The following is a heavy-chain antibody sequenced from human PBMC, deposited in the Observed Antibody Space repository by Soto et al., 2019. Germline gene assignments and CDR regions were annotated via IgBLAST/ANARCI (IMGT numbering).Heavy chain of an antibody. Sequence: PGGSLRLSCGACGFIFSKYSMNWVRQAPGKGLEWLSYISSNSITIYYADSVRGRFTIFRDNAKNSLYLQMNSLRDEDTAVYYCAREDILGTRSFDYWGQGALVTVSS. CDR3: AREDILGTRSFDY. D-gene: IGHD1-26*01. V-gene: IGHV3-48*02. CDR2: ISSNSITI. CDR1: GFIFSKYS. J-gene: IGHJ4*02.